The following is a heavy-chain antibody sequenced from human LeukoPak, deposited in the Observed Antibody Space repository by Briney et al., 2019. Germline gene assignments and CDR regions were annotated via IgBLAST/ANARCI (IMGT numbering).Heavy chain of an antibody. D-gene: IGHD3-16*01. V-gene: IGHV1-46*01. CDR3: ARDTSEGDYAWWFDP. CDR2: INPRGTAT. CDR1: GYTFIHHW. J-gene: IGHJ5*02. Sequence: ASVKVSCKASGYTFIHHWMHWVRQAPGQGLEWMGLINPRGTATRYAESFQGRLTLTRDLSTSTDYMELSSLRSDDTAVYFCARDTSEGDYAWWFDPWGQGTLVTVAS.